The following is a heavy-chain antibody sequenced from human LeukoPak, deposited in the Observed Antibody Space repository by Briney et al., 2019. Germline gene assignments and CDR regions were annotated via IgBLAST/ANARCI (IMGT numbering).Heavy chain of an antibody. Sequence: GGSLRLSCAASEFTFSNYWMSWVRQAPGKGLEWVANIKKDGSDKYYVDSVKGRFTISRDNAKKSLSLQMNSLRAEDTAVYYCAREMGGYSYGIYYYYYMDVWGKGTTVTVSS. V-gene: IGHV3-7*01. CDR1: EFTFSNYW. D-gene: IGHD5-18*01. J-gene: IGHJ6*03. CDR2: IKKDGSDK. CDR3: AREMGGYSYGIYYYYYMDV.